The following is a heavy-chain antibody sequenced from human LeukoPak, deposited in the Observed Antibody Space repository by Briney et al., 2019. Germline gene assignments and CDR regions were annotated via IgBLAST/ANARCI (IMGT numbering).Heavy chain of an antibody. CDR2: VDPEDGET. J-gene: IGHJ4*02. CDR3: ASLTTVTPYYFDS. D-gene: IGHD4-17*01. V-gene: IGHV1-69-2*01. Sequence: ASVKVSCKVSGYTFTDYYMHWVQQAPGKGLEWKGLVDPEDGETIYAEKFQGRVTITADTSTDTAYMELSSLRSEDTAVYYCASLTTVTPYYFDSWGQGTLVTVSS. CDR1: GYTFTDYY.